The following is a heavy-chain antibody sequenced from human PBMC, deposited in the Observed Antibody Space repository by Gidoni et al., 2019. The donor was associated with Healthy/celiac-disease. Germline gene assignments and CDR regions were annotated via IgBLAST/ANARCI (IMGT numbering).Heavy chain of an antibody. V-gene: IGHV1-8*01. CDR2: MTPNSGKQ. Sequence: QVQLVQSGAEVKKPGASVKVSCKASGYTFTSYDINWVRQASGQGFEWMEWMTPNSGKQGYAQKCQGGVTMTRDTSISTAYMELSSLGSEDTAVYYCARGRDFWGGGWGQGTLVTVSS. J-gene: IGHJ4*02. D-gene: IGHD3-3*01. CDR1: GYTFTSYD. CDR3: ARGRDFWGGG.